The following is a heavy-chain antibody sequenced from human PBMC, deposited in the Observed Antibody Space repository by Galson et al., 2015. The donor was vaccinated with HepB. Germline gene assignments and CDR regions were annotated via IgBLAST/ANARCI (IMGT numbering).Heavy chain of an antibody. CDR2: ISYDGRNK. V-gene: IGHV3-30*03. CDR3: ARDPYLYHALAGNMAGFDY. D-gene: IGHD6-19*01. Sequence: LRLSCAASGVTFSNYGFHWVRQAPGKGLEWVTVISYDGRNKHYADSVKGRFTISRDNSKNMVYLQMNSLRAEDTALYYCARDPYLYHALAGNMAGFDYWGQGTLVTVSS. J-gene: IGHJ4*02. CDR1: GVTFSNYG.